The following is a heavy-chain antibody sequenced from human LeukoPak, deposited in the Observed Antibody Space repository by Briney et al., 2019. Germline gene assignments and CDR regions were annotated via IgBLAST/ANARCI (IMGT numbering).Heavy chain of an antibody. Sequence: SSETLSLTCAVYGGSFSGYYWSWIRQPPGKGLEWIGEINHSGSTNYNPSLKSRATISVDTSKNQFSLKLSSVTAADTAVYYCARAEEYSGYVFDYWGQGTLVTVSS. D-gene: IGHD5-12*01. CDR2: INHSGST. J-gene: IGHJ4*02. CDR3: ARAEEYSGYVFDY. V-gene: IGHV4-34*01. CDR1: GGSFSGYY.